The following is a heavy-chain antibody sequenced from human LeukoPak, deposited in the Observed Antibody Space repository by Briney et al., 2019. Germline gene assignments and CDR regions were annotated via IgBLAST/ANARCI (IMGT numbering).Heavy chain of an antibody. D-gene: IGHD2-2*02. CDR2: IRYDGSNK. CDR3: AKGLYVVPAAIQFGAFDI. V-gene: IGHV3-30*02. J-gene: IGHJ3*02. CDR1: GFTFSSYG. Sequence: PGGSLRLSCAASGFTFSSYGMHWVRQAPGKGLEWVAFIRYDGSNKYYVDSVKGRFTISRDNSKNTLYLQMNSLRAEDTAVYYCAKGLYVVPAAIQFGAFDIWGQGTMVTVSS.